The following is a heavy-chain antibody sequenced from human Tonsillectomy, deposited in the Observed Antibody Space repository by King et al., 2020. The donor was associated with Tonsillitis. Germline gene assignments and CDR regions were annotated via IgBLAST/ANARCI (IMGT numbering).Heavy chain of an antibody. V-gene: IGHV1-8*02. CDR1: GYTFTNHD. Sequence: VQLVESGAEVKKPGASVKVSCTASGYTFTNHDINWVRQATGQGLEWMGWMNPNSGGTVYAQKFQGSVTMTRDTSISTAYLELSSLSSDDTAVYYCARGAIWFGNYGLDAWGQGTAVTVSS. CDR2: MNPNSGGT. D-gene: IGHD3-10*01. CDR3: ARGAIWFGNYGLDA. J-gene: IGHJ6*02.